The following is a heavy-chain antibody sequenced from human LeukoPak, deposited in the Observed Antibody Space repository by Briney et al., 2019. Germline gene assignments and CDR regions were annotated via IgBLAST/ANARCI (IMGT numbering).Heavy chain of an antibody. CDR1: GGSVSSSSYY. CDR3: AGLWFGELLYNWFDP. Sequence: SETLSLTCTVSGGSVSSSSYYWGWIRQPPGKGLEWIGSIYYSGSTYYNPSLKSRVTISVDTSKNQFSLKLSSVTAADTAVYYCAGLWFGELLYNWFDPWGQGTLVTVSS. CDR2: IYYSGST. V-gene: IGHV4-39*01. D-gene: IGHD3-10*01. J-gene: IGHJ5*02.